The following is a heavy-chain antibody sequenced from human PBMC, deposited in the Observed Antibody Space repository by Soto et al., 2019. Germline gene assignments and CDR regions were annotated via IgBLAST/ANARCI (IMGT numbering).Heavy chain of an antibody. Sequence: SETLSLTCTVSGGSISSSSYYWGWIRQPPGKGLEWIGSIYYSGSTYYNPSLKSRFTISVDTSKNQFSLKLSSMTAADTAVYYCARHDYGDLDAFDIWGQGTMVTVSS. D-gene: IGHD4-17*01. CDR1: GGSISSSSYY. V-gene: IGHV4-39*01. CDR2: IYYSGST. CDR3: ARHDYGDLDAFDI. J-gene: IGHJ3*02.